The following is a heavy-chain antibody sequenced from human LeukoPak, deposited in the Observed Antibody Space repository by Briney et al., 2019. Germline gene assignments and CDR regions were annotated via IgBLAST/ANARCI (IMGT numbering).Heavy chain of an antibody. D-gene: IGHD3-22*01. J-gene: IGHJ4*02. CDR2: IYYSGST. CDR3: ARDPSIDYDSGGY. V-gene: IGHV4-59*12. CDR1: GGSISSYY. Sequence: PSETLPLTCTVSGGSISSYYWSWIRQPPGKGLEWIGYIYYSGSTNYNPSLKSRVTISVDTSKNQFSLKLSSVTAADTAVYYCARDPSIDYDSGGYWGQGTLVTVSS.